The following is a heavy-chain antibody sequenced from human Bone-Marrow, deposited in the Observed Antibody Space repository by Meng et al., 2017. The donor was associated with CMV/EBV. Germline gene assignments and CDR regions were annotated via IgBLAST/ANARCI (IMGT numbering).Heavy chain of an antibody. CDR2: INPNSGGT. CDR1: GYTFTGYY. Sequence: ASVKVSCKASGYTFTGYYMHWVRQAPGQGLEWMGWINPNSGGTYYAQKFQGRVTMTRDTSISPAYMELSRLRSDDTAVYYCAIPGYCSSTSCSIYYYYYGMDVWGQGTTVTVSS. CDR3: AIPGYCSSTSCSIYYYYYGMDV. D-gene: IGHD2-2*01. J-gene: IGHJ6*02. V-gene: IGHV1-2*02.